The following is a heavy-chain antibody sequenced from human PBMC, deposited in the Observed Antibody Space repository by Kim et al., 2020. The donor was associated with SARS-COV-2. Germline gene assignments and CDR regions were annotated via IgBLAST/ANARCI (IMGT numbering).Heavy chain of an antibody. D-gene: IGHD3-22*01. V-gene: IGHV1-69*13. CDR1: GGTFSSYA. Sequence: SVKVSCKASGGTFSSYAISWVRQAPGQGLEWMGGIIPIFGTANYAQKFQGRVTITADESTSTAYMELSSLRSEDTAVYYCARGVSYYYDSSGYSLGYWGQGALVPVSS. J-gene: IGHJ4*02. CDR3: ARGVSYYYDSSGYSLGY. CDR2: IIPIFGTA.